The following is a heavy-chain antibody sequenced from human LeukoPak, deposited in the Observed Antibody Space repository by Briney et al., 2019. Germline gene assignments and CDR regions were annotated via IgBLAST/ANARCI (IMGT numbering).Heavy chain of an antibody. CDR3: ARDGGGYSYDT. CDR1: GYTFTSYY. J-gene: IGHJ5*02. CDR2: INPSGGST. V-gene: IGHV1-46*01. D-gene: IGHD5-18*01. Sequence: WASVKVSCKASGYTFTSYYMHWVRQAPGQGLEWMGIINPSGGSTSYAQKFQGKVTMTRDMSTSTVYMELSSLRSEDTAVYYCARDGGGYSYDTWGQGTLVTVSS.